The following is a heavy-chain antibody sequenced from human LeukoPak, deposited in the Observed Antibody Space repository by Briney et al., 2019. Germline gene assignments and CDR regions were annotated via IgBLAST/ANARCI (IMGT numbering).Heavy chain of an antibody. CDR1: GGSFSGYY. D-gene: IGHD6-13*01. J-gene: IGHJ5*02. V-gene: IGHV4-34*01. CDR3: ARGGPSSWYGRPPVMRFDP. CDR2: INHSGST. Sequence: SETLSLTCAVYGGSFSGYYWSWIRQPPGKGLEWIGEINHSGSTNYNPSLKSRVTISVDTSKNQFSLKLSSVTDADTAVYYCARGGPSSWYGRPPVMRFDPWGQGTLVTVSS.